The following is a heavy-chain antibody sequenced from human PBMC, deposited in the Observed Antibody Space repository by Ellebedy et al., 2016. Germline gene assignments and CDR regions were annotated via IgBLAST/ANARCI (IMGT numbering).Heavy chain of an antibody. CDR2: ITGSGPTT. V-gene: IGHV3-23*01. CDR3: AKALSGLPGEYFQH. Sequence: GESLKISCAASGFTFSSYAMSWVRQAPGKGLEWVSTITGSGPTTYYADSVKGRFTISRDNSKSTLYLQMNSLRAEDAAVYYCAKALSGLPGEYFQHWGQGTLITVSS. D-gene: IGHD3-10*01. CDR1: GFTFSSYA. J-gene: IGHJ1*01.